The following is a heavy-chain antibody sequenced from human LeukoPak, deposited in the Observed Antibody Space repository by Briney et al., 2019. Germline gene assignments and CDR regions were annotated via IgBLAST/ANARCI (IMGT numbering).Heavy chain of an antibody. J-gene: IGHJ4*02. CDR2: INHSGST. CDR1: GGSFSGYY. Sequence: PSETLSLTCAVYGGSFSGYYWSWIRQPPGKGLEWIWEINHSGSTNYNPSLKSRVTISVDTSKNQFSLKLSSVTAADTAVCYCARGLAVTYYYDSSGYYPRYYFDYWGQGTLVTVSS. D-gene: IGHD3-22*01. V-gene: IGHV4-34*01. CDR3: ARGLAVTYYYDSSGYYPRYYFDY.